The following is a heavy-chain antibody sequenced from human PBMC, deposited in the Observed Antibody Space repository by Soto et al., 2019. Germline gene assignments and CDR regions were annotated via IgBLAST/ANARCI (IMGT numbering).Heavy chain of an antibody. J-gene: IGHJ4*02. CDR1: GFTFSSYG. D-gene: IGHD6-19*01. Sequence: GGSLRLSCAASGFTFSSYGMHWVRQAPGKGLEWVAVISYDGSNKYYADSVKGRFTISRDNSKNTLYLQMNSLRAEDTAVYYCAKVTLPEYSSDWDFDYWGQGTLVTVSS. CDR3: AKVTLPEYSSDWDFDY. V-gene: IGHV3-30*18. CDR2: ISYDGSNK.